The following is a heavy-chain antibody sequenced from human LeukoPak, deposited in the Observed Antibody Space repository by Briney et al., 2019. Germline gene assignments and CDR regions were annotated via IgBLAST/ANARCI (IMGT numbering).Heavy chain of an antibody. CDR2: ISGSGGST. CDR3: AKEAGSSGWYRGPDAFDI. D-gene: IGHD6-19*01. CDR1: GFTFSSYA. V-gene: IGHV3-23*01. J-gene: IGHJ3*02. Sequence: GGSLRLSCAASGFTFSSYAMSWVRQAPGKGLEWVSAISGSGGSTYYADSVKGRFTISRDNSKNTLDLQMNSLRAEDTAVYYCAKEAGSSGWYRGPDAFDIWGQGTMVTVSS.